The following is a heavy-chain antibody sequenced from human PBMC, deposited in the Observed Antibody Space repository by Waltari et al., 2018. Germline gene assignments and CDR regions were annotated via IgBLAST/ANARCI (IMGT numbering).Heavy chain of an antibody. Sequence: QVQLQESGPGLVKPSETLSLTCTVSGGSIRSHHWRWIRPTPGKGLEWIGYIYCSGSTNYNPSLKSRVTISVDTSKNQFSLKLSSVTAADTAVYYCARVPYYYDSSGYDDYWGQGTLVTVSS. CDR1: GGSIRSHH. CDR3: ARVPYYYDSSGYDDY. CDR2: IYCSGST. D-gene: IGHD3-22*01. J-gene: IGHJ4*02. V-gene: IGHV4-59*11.